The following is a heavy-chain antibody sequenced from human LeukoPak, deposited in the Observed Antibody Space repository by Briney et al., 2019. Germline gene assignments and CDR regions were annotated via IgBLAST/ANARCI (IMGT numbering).Heavy chain of an antibody. D-gene: IGHD6-13*01. CDR2: ISSSGSTI. Sequence: QPGGSLRLSCAASGFTFSNYEMNWVRQAPGKGLEWVSYISSSGSTIYYADSVKGRFTISRDNAKKSLYLQMNSLRAEDTAVYYCAKDMGVAAAGDDYWGQGTLVTVSS. V-gene: IGHV3-48*03. CDR1: GFTFSNYE. J-gene: IGHJ4*02. CDR3: AKDMGVAAAGDDY.